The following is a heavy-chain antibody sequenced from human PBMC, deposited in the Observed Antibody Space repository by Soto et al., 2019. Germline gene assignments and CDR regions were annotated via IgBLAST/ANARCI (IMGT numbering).Heavy chain of an antibody. J-gene: IGHJ4*02. CDR1: GGTFSSYA. CDR3: ARDENGIVATIGEMRY. Sequence: QVQLVQSGAEVKKPGSSVKVSCKASGGTFSSYAISWVRQAPGQGLEWMGGIIPIFGTANYAQKFQGRVTITADESTSKAYMELSSLRSEDTAVYYCARDENGIVATIGEMRYWGQGTLVTVSS. CDR2: IIPIFGTA. D-gene: IGHD5-12*01. V-gene: IGHV1-69*12.